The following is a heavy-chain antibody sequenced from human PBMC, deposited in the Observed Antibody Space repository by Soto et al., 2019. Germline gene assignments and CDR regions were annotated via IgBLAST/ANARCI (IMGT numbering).Heavy chain of an antibody. CDR2: ISAYNGNT. D-gene: IGHD4-17*01. CDR3: ARDYHDYGDYENGSPVTFDY. Sequence: GASVKVSCKASGYTFTSYGISWVRQAPGQGLEWMGWISAYNGNTNYAQKLQGRVTMTTDTSTSTAYMELRSLSSDDTAVYYCARDYHDYGDYENGSPVTFDYLGHGTLVTVSS. V-gene: IGHV1-18*01. CDR1: GYTFTSYG. J-gene: IGHJ4*01.